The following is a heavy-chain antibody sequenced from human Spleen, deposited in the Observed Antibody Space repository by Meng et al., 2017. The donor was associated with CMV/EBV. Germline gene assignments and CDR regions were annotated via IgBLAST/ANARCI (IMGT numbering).Heavy chain of an antibody. CDR2: VSAENGDT. V-gene: IGHV1-18*01. CDR1: GYKFDVFG. J-gene: IGHJ4*02. CDR3: ARAGAAVTTHFDF. D-gene: IGHD4-17*01. Sequence: CKTSGYKFDVFGITWVRQVPGQGLEWVGWVSAENGDTDYGQKFQGRVIVTADTFTDTAYMEMRSLRSDDSGMYYCARAGAAVTTHFDFWGQGTLVTVSS.